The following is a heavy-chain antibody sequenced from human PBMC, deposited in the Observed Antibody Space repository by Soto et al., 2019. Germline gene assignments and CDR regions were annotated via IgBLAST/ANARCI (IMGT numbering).Heavy chain of an antibody. CDR3: ARGDWGWELRFDQTSHFDY. D-gene: IGHD1-26*01. V-gene: IGHV3-11*06. Sequence: GGSLKLSCAASGFTFSDYYMSWIRQAPGKGLEWVSYISSSSSYTNYADSVKGRFTISRDNAKNSLYLQMNSLRAEDTAVYYCARGDWGWELRFDQTSHFDYWGQGTLVTVSS. CDR1: GFTFSDYY. CDR2: ISSSSSYT. J-gene: IGHJ4*02.